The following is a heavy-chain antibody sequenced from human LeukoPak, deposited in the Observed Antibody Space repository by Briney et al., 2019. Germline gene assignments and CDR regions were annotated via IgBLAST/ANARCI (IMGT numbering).Heavy chain of an antibody. J-gene: IGHJ4*02. Sequence: GGSLRLSCAASGFTFSSYTMSWVRQAPGKGLEWVSTITTSDGNTYYADSVKGRFTVSRDNSKNTLFLQMNSLRAEDTAVYYCVKDYMAAARNYFDCWGQGTLVTVSS. CDR1: GFTFSSYT. CDR3: VKDYMAAARNYFDC. CDR2: ITTSDGNT. V-gene: IGHV3-23*01. D-gene: IGHD6-13*01.